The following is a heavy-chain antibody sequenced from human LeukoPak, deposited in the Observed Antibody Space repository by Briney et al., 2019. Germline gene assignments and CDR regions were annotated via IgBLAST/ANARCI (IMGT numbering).Heavy chain of an antibody. CDR3: ARGIYDSSGYYPSL. V-gene: IGHV1-69*13. CDR1: GGTFSSYA. J-gene: IGHJ4*02. CDR2: IIPIFGTA. Sequence: SVTVSCKASGGTFSSYAISWVRQAPGQGLEWMGGIIPIFGTANYAQKFQGRVTITADEPTSTAYMELSSLRSEDTAVYYCARGIYDSSGYYPSLWGQGTLVTVSS. D-gene: IGHD3-22*01.